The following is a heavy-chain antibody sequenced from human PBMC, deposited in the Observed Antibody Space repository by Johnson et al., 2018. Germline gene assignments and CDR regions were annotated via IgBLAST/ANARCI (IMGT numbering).Heavy chain of an antibody. Sequence: VQLVQSGADVKKPGESLKISCKGSGYSFANHWIAWVRQMPGKGLEYMGIIFPGDSDARYSPSFRGQVTISTDKSISTTYLQWSSLKASDTAIHYCARRGGSCRSTSCFYYFAYWGQGTLVTVSS. D-gene: IGHD2-2*01. V-gene: IGHV5-51*01. J-gene: IGHJ4*02. CDR2: IFPGDSDA. CDR1: GYSFANHW. CDR3: ARRGGSCRSTSCFYYFAY.